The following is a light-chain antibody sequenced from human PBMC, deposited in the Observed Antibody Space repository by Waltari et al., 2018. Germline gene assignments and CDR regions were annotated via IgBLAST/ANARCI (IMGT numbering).Light chain of an antibody. V-gene: IGLV1-51*02. Sequence: QSVLTQPPSVSAATGQRVTNSCSGGSSNIGNNYVSWYRQFPGTAPKLLIYEASERPSGMPGRFSGAKSGTSATLDITGLQAGDEADYYCVTWDSSLIGAVFGGGTHLTVL. CDR3: VTWDSSLIGAV. CDR2: EAS. J-gene: IGLJ7*01. CDR1: SSNIGNNY.